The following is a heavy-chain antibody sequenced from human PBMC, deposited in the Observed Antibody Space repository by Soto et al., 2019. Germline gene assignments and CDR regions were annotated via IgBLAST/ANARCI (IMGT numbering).Heavy chain of an antibody. CDR3: AKLGNGYGDAYFDY. D-gene: IGHD4-17*01. V-gene: IGHV3-23*01. J-gene: IGHJ4*02. CDR2: ISGSGGST. Sequence: PGGALRLSCAASGFTFSSYAMSWVRQAPGKGLEWVSAISGSGGSTYYADSVKGRFTISRDNSKNTLYLQMNSLRAEDTAVYYCAKLGNGYGDAYFDYWGQGTLVTVSS. CDR1: GFTFSSYA.